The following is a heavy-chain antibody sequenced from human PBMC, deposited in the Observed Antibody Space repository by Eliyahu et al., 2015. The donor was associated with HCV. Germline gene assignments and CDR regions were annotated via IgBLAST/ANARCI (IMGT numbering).Heavy chain of an antibody. CDR3: AKVRNYYDSSGYFDY. V-gene: IGHV3-30*18. CDR1: GFTFSSYG. D-gene: IGHD3-22*01. CDR2: ISYDGSNK. Sequence: QVQLVESGGGVVQPGRSLRLSCAASGFTFSSYGMHWVRQAPGKGLEWVAVISYDGSNKYYADSVKGRFTISRDNSKNTLYLQMNSLRAEDTAVYYCAKVRNYYDSSGYFDYWGQGTLVTVSS. J-gene: IGHJ4*02.